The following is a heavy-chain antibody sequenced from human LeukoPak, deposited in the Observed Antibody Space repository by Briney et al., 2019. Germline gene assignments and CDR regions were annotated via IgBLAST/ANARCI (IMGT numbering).Heavy chain of an antibody. D-gene: IGHD3-3*01. CDR1: GFTFSSYA. J-gene: IGHJ4*02. V-gene: IGHV3-23*01. CDR3: AKGPSTYYDFWSDY. Sequence: GGFRRLSCVASGFTFSSYAMSWVRQAPGKGLEWVSAISGSGGSTYYADSVKGRFTISRDNSKNTLYLQMNSLRAEDTAVYYCAKGPSTYYDFWSDYWGQGTLVTVSS. CDR2: ISGSGGST.